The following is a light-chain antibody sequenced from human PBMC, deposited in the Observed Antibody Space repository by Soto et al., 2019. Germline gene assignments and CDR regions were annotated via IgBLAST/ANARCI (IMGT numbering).Light chain of an antibody. J-gene: IGKJ2*01. Sequence: DIPVTQSPPSLAASLGYRVTITCLASQIISTWMAWYQQKPGKAPKLLVYDASTLQSGVASRFSGSGSGTEFTLIISGLQPDDSATYYCKQYTNTNNPWMFGQGTKLDI. CDR1: QIISTW. V-gene: IGKV1-5*01. CDR2: DAS. CDR3: KQYTNTNNPWM.